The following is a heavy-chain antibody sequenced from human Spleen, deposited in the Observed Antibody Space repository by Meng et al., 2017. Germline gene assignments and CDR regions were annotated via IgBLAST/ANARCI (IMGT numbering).Heavy chain of an antibody. CDR1: DYTFTGYG. CDR3: ARDRAASNDYSDY. CDR2: LGAHDGDS. V-gene: IGHV1-18*01. D-gene: IGHD6-13*01. Sequence: QVQPVQSGPEVKKPGASVKVSCKASDYTFTGYGVSWVRQAPGQGLEWMAWLGAHDGDSSHAPKFQGRVTVTADRPTATAYMELRNLRSDDTGVYYCARDRAASNDYSDYWGPGTLVTVSS. J-gene: IGHJ4*02.